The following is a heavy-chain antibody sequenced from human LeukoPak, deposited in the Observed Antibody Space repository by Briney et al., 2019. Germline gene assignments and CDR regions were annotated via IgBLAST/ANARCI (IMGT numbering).Heavy chain of an antibody. V-gene: IGHV4-4*02. CDR2: IYHSGST. CDR1: GGSISSSNW. D-gene: IGHD3-10*01. J-gene: IGHJ5*02. Sequence: SGTLSLTCAVSGGSISSSNWWSWVRQPPGKGLEWIGEIYHSGSTNYNPSLKSRVTISVDKSKNQFSLKLSSVTAADTAVYYCARYGSGSYSSRWFDRWGQGTLVTVSS. CDR3: ARYGSGSYSSRWFDR.